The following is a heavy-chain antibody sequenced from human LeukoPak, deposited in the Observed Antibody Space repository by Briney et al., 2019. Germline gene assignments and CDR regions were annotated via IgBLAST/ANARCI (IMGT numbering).Heavy chain of an antibody. Sequence: SETLSLTCTVSGGSISSSCYCWSWIRQPAGKGLEWIGRIYTSGSTNYNPSLKSRLTRSADTSKNQFSLGPRFVTAADTAVYYCARDRVDSSGYYYYYGMDVWGLGTTVTVSS. D-gene: IGHD3-22*01. V-gene: IGHV4-61*02. CDR3: ARDRVDSSGYYYYYGMDV. J-gene: IGHJ6*02. CDR1: GGSISSSCYC. CDR2: IYTSGST.